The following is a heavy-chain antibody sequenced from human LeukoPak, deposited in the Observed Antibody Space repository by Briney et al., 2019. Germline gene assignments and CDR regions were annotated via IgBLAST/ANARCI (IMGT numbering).Heavy chain of an antibody. J-gene: IGHJ3*01. D-gene: IGHD2-21*01. CDR2: ICGDGRL. CDR3: ARERGDKDMSGGSSFYV. Sequence: PGGSLRLSCAASGFTVSSNCVTWVRQAPGKRLEWVSVICGDGRLFYADSVKGRFSVSRDNSENTIYLQMTGLSADDTALYFCARERGDKDMSGGSSFYVWGQGTLVIVSS. CDR1: GFTVSSNC. V-gene: IGHV3-53*01.